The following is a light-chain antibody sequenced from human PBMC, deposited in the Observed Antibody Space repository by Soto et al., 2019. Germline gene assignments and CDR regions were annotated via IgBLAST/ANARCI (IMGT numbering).Light chain of an antibody. CDR3: SSYTSTYAVS. Sequence: QSALAQPASVSGSPGQSITLSCTGTSSDVGAFNYVSWYQQHPGKVPKLMIYDVSNRPSGVSNRFSGSKSGNTASLTITGLQPEDEADYYCSSYTSTYAVSFGGGTKVTVL. CDR2: DVS. J-gene: IGLJ2*01. V-gene: IGLV2-14*01. CDR1: SSDVGAFNY.